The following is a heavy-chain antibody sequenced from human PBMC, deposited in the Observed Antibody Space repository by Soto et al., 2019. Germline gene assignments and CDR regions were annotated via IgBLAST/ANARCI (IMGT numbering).Heavy chain of an antibody. CDR2: ISGSGGST. Sequence: EVQLLESGGGLVQPGGSLRLSCAASGFTFSSYAMSWVRQAPGKGLEWVSAISGSGGSTYYADSVKGRFTISRDNSKNTLYLQMNSLRDEDTAVYYCAKVLNDFWSGYYYDYYYYYYMDVWGKGTTVTVSS. D-gene: IGHD3-3*01. CDR3: AKVLNDFWSGYYYDYYYYYYMDV. V-gene: IGHV3-23*01. J-gene: IGHJ6*03. CDR1: GFTFSSYA.